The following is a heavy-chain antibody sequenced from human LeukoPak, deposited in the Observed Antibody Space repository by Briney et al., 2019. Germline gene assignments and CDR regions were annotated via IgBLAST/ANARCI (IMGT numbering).Heavy chain of an antibody. CDR2: IYTSGST. Sequence: SETLSLTCTVSGGSISSYYWSWLRQPAGKGLEWIGRIYTSGSTNYNPSLKSRVTMSVDTSKNQFSLKLSSVTAADTAVYYCARGYIAVAGYDAFDIWGQGTMVTVSS. J-gene: IGHJ3*02. V-gene: IGHV4-4*07. CDR3: ARGYIAVAGYDAFDI. CDR1: GGSISSYY. D-gene: IGHD6-19*01.